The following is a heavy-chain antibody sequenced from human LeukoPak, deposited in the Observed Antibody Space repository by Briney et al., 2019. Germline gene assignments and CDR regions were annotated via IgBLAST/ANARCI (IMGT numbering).Heavy chain of an antibody. CDR1: GGTFSSYA. J-gene: IGHJ3*02. D-gene: IGHD3-10*01. CDR2: IIPIFGTA. Sequence: ASVKVSCKASGGTFSSYAISWVRQAPGQGLEWMGGIIPIFGTANYAQKLQGRVTMTTDTSTSTAYMELRSLRSDDTAVYYCAREPDYYGSGSYYKDAFDIWGQGTMVTVSS. CDR3: AREPDYYGSGSYYKDAFDI. V-gene: IGHV1-69*05.